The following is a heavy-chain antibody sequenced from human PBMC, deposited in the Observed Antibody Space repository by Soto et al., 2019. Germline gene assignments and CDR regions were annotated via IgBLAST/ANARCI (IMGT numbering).Heavy chain of an antibody. Sequence: ASVKVSCKVSGYTLTELSMHWVRQAPGKGLEWMGGFDPEDGETIYAQKFQGRVTMTEDTSTDTAYMELSSLRSEDTAVYYCATARFSRFISFFGVVTPGFDYYGMDVWGQGTTVTVSS. J-gene: IGHJ6*02. D-gene: IGHD3-3*01. CDR2: FDPEDGET. V-gene: IGHV1-24*01. CDR1: GYTLTELS. CDR3: ATARFSRFISFFGVVTPGFDYYGMDV.